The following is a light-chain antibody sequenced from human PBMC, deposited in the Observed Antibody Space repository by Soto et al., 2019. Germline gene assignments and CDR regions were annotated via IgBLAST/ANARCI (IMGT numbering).Light chain of an antibody. CDR3: SSYAGSSNV. CDR2: EVN. J-gene: IGLJ1*01. Sequence: QSALPQPPSASGSPGQSVAISCTGTSSDVGGYNYVSWYQQHPGKAPKLMIYEVNKRPSGVPDRFSGSKSGNTASLTVSGLQAEDEDDYYCSSYAGSSNVFGTGTKVTVL. V-gene: IGLV2-8*01. CDR1: SSDVGGYNY.